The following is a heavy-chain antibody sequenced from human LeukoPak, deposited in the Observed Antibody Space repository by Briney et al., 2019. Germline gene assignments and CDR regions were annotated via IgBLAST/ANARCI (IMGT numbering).Heavy chain of an antibody. CDR3: AKVGLWSWFDY. CDR1: GFTFSSYA. Sequence: PGGSLRLSCAASGFTFSSYAMSWVRQAPGKGLERVSVISGSGGSPYYADSVKGRFTISRDNSKNTLYLQMNSLRAEDTAVYNCAKVGLWSWFDYWGQGTLVTVSS. CDR2: ISGSGGSP. V-gene: IGHV3-23*01. J-gene: IGHJ4*02. D-gene: IGHD4/OR15-4a*01.